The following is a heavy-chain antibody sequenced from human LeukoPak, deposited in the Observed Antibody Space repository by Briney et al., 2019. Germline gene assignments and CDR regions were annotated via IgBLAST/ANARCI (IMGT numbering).Heavy chain of an antibody. D-gene: IGHD1-26*01. V-gene: IGHV4-39*01. CDR1: GGSISSSNYY. J-gene: IGHJ3*02. CDR2: IYYSEGTPSGNT. CDR3: ARHSDSGSYKTHGFDI. Sequence: PSETLSLTCTVSGGSISSSNYYWGWIRQPPGKGLEWIGSIYYSEGTPSGNTYYNPSLKNRVTISIDTSKNQFSLKLSSVTAADTTVYYCARHSDSGSYKTHGFDIWGQGTMVTVSS.